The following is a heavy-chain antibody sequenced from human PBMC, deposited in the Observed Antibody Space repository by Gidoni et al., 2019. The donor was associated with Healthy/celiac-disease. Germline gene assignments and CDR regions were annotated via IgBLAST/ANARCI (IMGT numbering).Heavy chain of an antibody. D-gene: IGHD3-16*01. Sequence: EVQLVESGGGLVQPGGSRRRSCAASGFTCSSYSMNWVRQAPGKGLEWVSYISSSSSTIYYADSVKGRFTISRDTAKNSLYLQMNSLRDEDTAVYYCARDGGNPYYYYGMDVWGQGTTVTVSS. CDR3: ARDGGNPYYYYGMDV. CDR2: ISSSSSTI. J-gene: IGHJ6*02. CDR1: GFTCSSYS. V-gene: IGHV3-48*02.